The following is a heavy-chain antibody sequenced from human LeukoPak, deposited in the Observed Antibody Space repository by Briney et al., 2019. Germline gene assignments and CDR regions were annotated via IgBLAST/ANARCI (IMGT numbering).Heavy chain of an antibody. J-gene: IGHJ4*02. CDR1: GFNFVNFA. CDR3: AKDRVGAAGY. CDR2: IWYDGSNK. V-gene: IGHV3-30*02. Sequence: GGSLRLSCFVSGFNFVNFAMHWVRQAPGKGLEWVAVIWYDGSNKYYADSVKGRFTISRDNSKNTLYLQMNSLRAEDTAVYYCAKDRVGAAGYWGQGTLVTVSS. D-gene: IGHD1-26*01.